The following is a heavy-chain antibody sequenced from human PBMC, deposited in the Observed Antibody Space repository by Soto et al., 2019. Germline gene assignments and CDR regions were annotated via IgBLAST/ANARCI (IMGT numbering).Heavy chain of an antibody. CDR1: GFTFSSYG. V-gene: IGHV3-30*18. Sequence: QVQLVESGGGVVQPGRSLRLSCAASGFTFSSYGMHWVRQAPGKGLEWVAVISYDGSNKYYAESEKGRLTISRDNSKNTLYLQMNCLRAEDTAVYYCAKDHYDILTAYYNLLGYCGHVTLVTVSS. J-gene: IGHJ4*01. CDR2: ISYDGSNK. D-gene: IGHD3-9*01. CDR3: AKDHYDILTAYYNLLGY.